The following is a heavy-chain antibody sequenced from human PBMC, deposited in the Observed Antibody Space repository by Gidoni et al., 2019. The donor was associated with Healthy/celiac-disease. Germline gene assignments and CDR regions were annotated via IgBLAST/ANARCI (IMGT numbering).Heavy chain of an antibody. V-gene: IGHV3-23*01. CDR2: ISGSGCST. J-gene: IGHJ4*02. CDR1: GFTFSSYA. Sequence: EVQLLESGGGLVQPGGSLRLSCAASGFTFSSYAMSWVRQAPGKGLAWVSAISGSGCSTYYADSVKGRFTISRDNSKNTLYLQMNSLRAEDTAVYYCAKGGFGGYQLIDYWGQGTLVTVSS. CDR3: AKGGFGGYQLIDY. D-gene: IGHD5-12*01.